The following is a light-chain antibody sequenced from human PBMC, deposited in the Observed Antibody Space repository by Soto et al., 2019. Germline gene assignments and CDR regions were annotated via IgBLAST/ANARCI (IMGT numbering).Light chain of an antibody. CDR3: QVWDSSSDLVI. CDR1: NIGSKS. J-gene: IGLJ2*01. V-gene: IGLV3-21*04. CDR2: YDA. Sequence: SYELTQPPSVSLAPGQAASITCGGNNIGSKSVHWYQQKSGQAPVLVIYYDADRPSGIPERFSGSKSENTATLTISRVEAGDEADYYCQVWDSSSDLVIFGGGTKVTVL.